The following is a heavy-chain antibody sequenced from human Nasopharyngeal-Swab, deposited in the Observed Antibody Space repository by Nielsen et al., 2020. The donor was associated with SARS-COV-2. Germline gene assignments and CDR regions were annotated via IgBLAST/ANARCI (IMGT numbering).Heavy chain of an antibody. V-gene: IGHV4-34*01. J-gene: IGHJ4*02. CDR2: IYHSGST. CDR1: GGSFSGYY. D-gene: IGHD3-22*01. Sequence: GSLRLSCAVYGGSFSGYYWSWIRQPPGKGLEWIGSIYHSGSTYYNPSLKSRVTISVDTSKNQFSLKLSSVTAADTAVYYCAREGLITTIVVEPFDYWGQGTLVTVSS. CDR3: AREGLITTIVVEPFDY.